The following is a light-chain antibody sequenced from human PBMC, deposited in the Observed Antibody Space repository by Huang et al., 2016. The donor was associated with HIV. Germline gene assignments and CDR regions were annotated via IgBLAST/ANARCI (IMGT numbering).Light chain of an antibody. CDR3: QQYSKWPPNT. J-gene: IGKJ2*01. Sequence: EIVMTQSPATLSLSPGARATLSCRASQSVNSKLAWYQQKPGQAPRLLIYGASTRGTGVPGRFSGSGSGTEFTLTISSRQSEDFAVYYCQQYSKWPPNTFGQGTKLESK. V-gene: IGKV3-15*01. CDR2: GAS. CDR1: QSVNSK.